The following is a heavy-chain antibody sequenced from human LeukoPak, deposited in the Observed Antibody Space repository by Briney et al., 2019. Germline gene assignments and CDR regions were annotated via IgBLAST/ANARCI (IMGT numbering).Heavy chain of an antibody. Sequence: GGSLRLSCAAAGFTFSDYYMSWIRQAPGKGLEWVSYISSSGSTIYYADSVKGRFTISRDNAKNSLYLQMNSLRAEDTAVYYCARRRDSGSLQHFDYWGQGTLVTVSS. CDR2: ISSSGSTI. CDR3: ARRRDSGSLQHFDY. V-gene: IGHV3-11*01. J-gene: IGHJ4*02. D-gene: IGHD1-26*01. CDR1: GFTFSDYY.